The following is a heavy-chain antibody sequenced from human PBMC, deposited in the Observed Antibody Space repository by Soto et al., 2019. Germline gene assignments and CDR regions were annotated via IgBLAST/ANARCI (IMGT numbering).Heavy chain of an antibody. V-gene: IGHV4-31*03. CDR3: AREGGVEIFGFDP. D-gene: IGHD3-3*01. J-gene: IGHJ5*02. CDR1: GGSISSGGYY. CDR2: IYYSGST. Sequence: QVQLQESGPGLVKPSQTLSLTCTVSGGSISSGGYYWSWIRQHPGKGLQWIGNIYYSGSTYYNRSLKSRVTISVDTSKNQFSLKLSSVTAADTAVYYGAREGGVEIFGFDPWGQGTLVTVSS.